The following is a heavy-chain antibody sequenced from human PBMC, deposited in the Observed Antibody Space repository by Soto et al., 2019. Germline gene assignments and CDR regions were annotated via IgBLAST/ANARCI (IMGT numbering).Heavy chain of an antibody. V-gene: IGHV4-30-2*01. CDR1: GGSISSGGYS. CDR3: AGGIAARPLGY. J-gene: IGHJ4*02. CDR2: IYHSGST. Sequence: QLQLQESGSGLVKPSQTLSLTCAVSGGSISSGGYSWSWIRQPPGKGLEWIGYIYHSGSTYYNPSLTGRVTISVDRSKNQFSLRLSSVTAADTAVYYCAGGIAARPLGYWGQGTLVTVSS. D-gene: IGHD6-6*01.